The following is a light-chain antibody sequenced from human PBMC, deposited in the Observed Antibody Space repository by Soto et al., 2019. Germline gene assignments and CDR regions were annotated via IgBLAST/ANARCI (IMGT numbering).Light chain of an antibody. CDR2: KAS. Sequence: DIQMTQSPSTLSASVGDRVTITCRASQSISSWLAWYQQKPGKAPKLLIYKASSLESGVPSRFSGSGSGTEFTLTISSLQPDDVATYCCHPYNSSPPFSFGPGTTVDIK. CDR1: QSISSW. J-gene: IGKJ3*01. V-gene: IGKV1-5*03. CDR3: HPYNSSPPFS.